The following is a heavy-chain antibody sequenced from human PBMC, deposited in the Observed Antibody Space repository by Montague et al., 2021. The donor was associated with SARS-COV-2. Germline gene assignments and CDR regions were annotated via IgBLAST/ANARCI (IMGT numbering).Heavy chain of an antibody. CDR3: TTAEYCSSTSCYLWTDY. CDR1: GLTFSNAW. CDR2: IKSKTDGGTT. J-gene: IGHJ4*02. V-gene: IGHV3-15*01. D-gene: IGHD2-2*01. Sequence: SLRLSCSTSGLTFSNAWMGWVRQAPGKGLEWVGRIKSKTDGGTTDYAAPVKGRFTISRDDSKNTLYLQMNSLKTEDTAVYYCTTAEYCSSTSCYLWTDYWGQGTLVTVSS.